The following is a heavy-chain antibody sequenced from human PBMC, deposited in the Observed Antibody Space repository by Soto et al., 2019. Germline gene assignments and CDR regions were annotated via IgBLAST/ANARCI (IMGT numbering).Heavy chain of an antibody. D-gene: IGHD3-10*01. CDR2: INSDGSST. CDR3: ARLGEYGSGVGYDD. J-gene: IGHJ4*02. Sequence: EVQLVESGGGLVQPGGSLRLSCAASGVIFSSYWMHWVRQAPGKGLVWVSHINSDGSSTSYADSVKGRFTISRDNAKNTLYLEMNSLRAEDTAVYYCARLGEYGSGVGYDDWGQGTLVTVSS. V-gene: IGHV3-74*01. CDR1: GVIFSSYW.